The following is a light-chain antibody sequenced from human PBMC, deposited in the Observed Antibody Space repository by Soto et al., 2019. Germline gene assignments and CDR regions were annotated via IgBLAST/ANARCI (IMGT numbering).Light chain of an antibody. J-gene: IGLJ2*01. V-gene: IGLV1-36*01. CDR2: YDD. CDR3: AAWDDSLNGVV. Sequence: QSVLTQPPSVSEAPRQRVTISCFGSSSNIGNNAVNWYQQLPGKAPKLLIYYDDLLPSGVSDRFSGSKSGTSASLAISGLQSEDEAEYYCAAWDDSLNGVVFGGGTKLTVL. CDR1: SSNIGNNA.